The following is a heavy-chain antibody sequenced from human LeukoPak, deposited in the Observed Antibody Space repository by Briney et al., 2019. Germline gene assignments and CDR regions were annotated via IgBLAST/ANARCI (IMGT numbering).Heavy chain of an antibody. J-gene: IGHJ3*02. CDR3: ARLLAGSGYARDAFDI. D-gene: IGHD3-22*01. Sequence: GGSLRLSCAASGFTFSSYAMHWVRQAPGKGLEWVAVMSYVGSNKYYADSVKGRFTISRDNSKNTLYLQMNSLRAEDTAVYYCARLLAGSGYARDAFDIWGQGTMVTVSS. CDR2: MSYVGSNK. CDR1: GFTFSSYA. V-gene: IGHV3-30*04.